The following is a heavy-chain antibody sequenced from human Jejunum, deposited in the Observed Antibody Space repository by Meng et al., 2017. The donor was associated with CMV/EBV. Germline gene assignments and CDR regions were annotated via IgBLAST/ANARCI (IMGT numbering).Heavy chain of an antibody. CDR3: ARGPYGDYKFDY. Sequence: QAQLVQSGAEVKKPGASVRVSCKASGYTFTSYDINWVRQATGQGLEWMGWVNPSSGNTGYAQTFQGRVTMTRNTSISTVYMELSSLKSDDTAVYYCARGPYGDYKFDYWGQGTLVTVSS. V-gene: IGHV1-8*01. D-gene: IGHD4-17*01. J-gene: IGHJ4*02. CDR1: GYTFTSYD. CDR2: VNPSSGNT.